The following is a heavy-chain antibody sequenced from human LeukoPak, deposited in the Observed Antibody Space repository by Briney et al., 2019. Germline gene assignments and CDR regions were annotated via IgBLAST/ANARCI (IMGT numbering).Heavy chain of an antibody. Sequence: SETLSLTCTVSGGSISSYYWSWIRQPPGKGLEWIGYISDNGSTNYSPSLKSRVTISEDTSKNQFSLKLSSVTAADTAVYYCARVLVGATNWYFDLWGRGTLVTVS. CDR2: ISDNGST. V-gene: IGHV4-59*01. CDR3: ARVLVGATNWYFDL. J-gene: IGHJ2*01. CDR1: GGSISSYY. D-gene: IGHD1-26*01.